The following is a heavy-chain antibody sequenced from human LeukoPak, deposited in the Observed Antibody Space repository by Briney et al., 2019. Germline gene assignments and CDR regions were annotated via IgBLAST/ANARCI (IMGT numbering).Heavy chain of an antibody. J-gene: IGHJ4*02. V-gene: IGHV4-61*01. CDR2: IYYSGST. CDR3: ARDSMITFGGVIVEYYFDY. D-gene: IGHD3-16*02. CDR1: GGSFSSGSYY. Sequence: SETLSLTCTVSGGSFSSGSYYWGWIRQPPGKGLEWVGYIYYSGSTNYNPSLKSRVTISVDTSKNQFSLKLSSVTAADTAVYYCARDSMITFGGVIVEYYFDYWGQGTLVTVSS.